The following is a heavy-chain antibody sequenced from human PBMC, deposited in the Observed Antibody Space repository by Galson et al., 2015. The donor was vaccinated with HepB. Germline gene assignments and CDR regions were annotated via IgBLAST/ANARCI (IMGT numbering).Heavy chain of an antibody. CDR2: ISAYNGNT. CDR3: ARDLCSGGSCYSQNWFDP. D-gene: IGHD2-15*01. V-gene: IGHV1-18*01. Sequence: SVKVSCKASGYTFTSYGISWVRQAPGQGLEWMGWISAYNGNTNYAQKLQGRVTMTTDTSTSTAYMELRSLRSDDTAVYYCARDLCSGGSCYSQNWFDPWGQGTLVTVSS. J-gene: IGHJ5*02. CDR1: GYTFTSYG.